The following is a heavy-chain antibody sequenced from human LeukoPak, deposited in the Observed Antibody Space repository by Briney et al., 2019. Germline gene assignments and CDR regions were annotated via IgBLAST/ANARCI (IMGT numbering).Heavy chain of an antibody. CDR3: AKPSNYYGSATDAFDF. V-gene: IGHV4-39*07. Sequence: PSETLSLTCTVSGGSISSSYSYWGWIRQPPGKGLEWIGNIYYSGSTYYNPSLNSRVTISVDTSKNHFSLKLNSVTAADTAVYYCAKPSNYYGSATDAFDFWGQGTMVTVSS. J-gene: IGHJ3*01. CDR1: GGSISSSYSY. D-gene: IGHD3-10*01. CDR2: IYYSGST.